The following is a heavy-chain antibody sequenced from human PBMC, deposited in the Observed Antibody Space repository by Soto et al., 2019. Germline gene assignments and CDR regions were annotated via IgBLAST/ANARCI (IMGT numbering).Heavy chain of an antibody. CDR3: ARLAMAARRGYYGMDV. Sequence: EVQLVQSGAEVKKPGESLRISCKGSGYSFTSYWISWVRQMPGKGLEWMGRIDPSDSYTNYSPSFQGHATISADKSISNAYLQWSSLKASDTAMYYCARLAMAARRGYYGMDVWGQGTTVTVSS. D-gene: IGHD6-19*01. V-gene: IGHV5-10-1*01. CDR1: GYSFTSYW. CDR2: IDPSDSYT. J-gene: IGHJ6*02.